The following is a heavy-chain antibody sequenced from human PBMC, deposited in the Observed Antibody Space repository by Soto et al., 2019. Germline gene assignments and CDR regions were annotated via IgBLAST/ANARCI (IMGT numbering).Heavy chain of an antibody. Sequence: SETLTLTCSDSGVAISSSSYWLGWVRQSAGKGLEWIGSIYHNGRTHYNPSLQSRATISVDTAKRQFSLSLTSVTDADTAVYFCARLPVVRGLTDDFPFDPWGQGVLVTVSS. D-gene: IGHD3-10*01. CDR3: ARLPVVRGLTDDFPFDP. V-gene: IGHV4-39*01. J-gene: IGHJ5*02. CDR2: IYHNGRT. CDR1: GVAISSSSYW.